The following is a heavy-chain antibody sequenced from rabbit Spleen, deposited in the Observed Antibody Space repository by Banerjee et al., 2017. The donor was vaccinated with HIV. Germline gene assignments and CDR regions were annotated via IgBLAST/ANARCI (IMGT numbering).Heavy chain of an antibody. CDR3: ARDSGTSFSSYGMDL. V-gene: IGHV1S40*01. D-gene: IGHD8-1*01. Sequence: QSLEESGGGLVQPEGSLALTCKASGFSFSSSDYICWVRQAPGKGLEWISCIAGSSSGFTYSATWAKGRFTISKTSSTTVTLQVSSLTAADTATYFCARDSGTSFSSYGMDLWGPGTLVTVS. CDR2: IAGSSSGFT. CDR1: GFSFSSSDY. J-gene: IGHJ6*01.